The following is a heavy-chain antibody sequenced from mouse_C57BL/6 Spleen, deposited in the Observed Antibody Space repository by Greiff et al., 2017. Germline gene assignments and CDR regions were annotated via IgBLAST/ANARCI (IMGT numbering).Heavy chain of an antibody. CDR3: ARPVTGWFAY. CDR1: GFTFSSYA. CDR2: ISDGGSYT. Sequence: EVKLEESGGGLVKPGGSLKLSCAASGFTFSSYAMSWVRQTPEKRLEWVATISDGGSYTYYPDNVKGRFTISRDNAKNNLYLQMSHLKSEDTAMYYCARPVTGWFAYWGQGTLVTVSA. J-gene: IGHJ3*01. D-gene: IGHD4-1*01. V-gene: IGHV5-4*03.